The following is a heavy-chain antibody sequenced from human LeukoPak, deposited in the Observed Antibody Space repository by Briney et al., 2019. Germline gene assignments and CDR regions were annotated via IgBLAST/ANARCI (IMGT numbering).Heavy chain of an antibody. CDR2: IWYDGSNK. D-gene: IGHD3-10*01. CDR1: GFTFSSYG. V-gene: IGHV3-33*06. J-gene: IGHJ4*02. CDR3: TKNSRVNYYFDY. Sequence: SGRSLRLSCAAPGFTFSSYGMHWVRQAPGKGLEWVAVIWYDGSNKYYADSVKGRFTISRDNSKNTLYLQMNSLRAEDTAVYYCTKNSRVNYYFDYWGQGTLVTVSS.